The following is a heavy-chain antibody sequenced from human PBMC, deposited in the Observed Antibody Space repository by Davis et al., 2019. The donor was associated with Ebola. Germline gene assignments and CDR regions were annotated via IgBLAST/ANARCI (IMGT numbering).Heavy chain of an antibody. CDR1: GYTLTSYG. CDR3: ARGFAIAAAIIDY. D-gene: IGHD6-13*01. Sequence: AASVTVSCKASGYTLTSYGISWVRQAPGQGLEWMGWISAYNGNTNYAQKLQGRVTITRDTSASTAYMELSSLRSEDTGLYYCARGFAIAAAIIDYWGQGTLVTVSS. V-gene: IGHV1-18*01. CDR2: ISAYNGNT. J-gene: IGHJ4*02.